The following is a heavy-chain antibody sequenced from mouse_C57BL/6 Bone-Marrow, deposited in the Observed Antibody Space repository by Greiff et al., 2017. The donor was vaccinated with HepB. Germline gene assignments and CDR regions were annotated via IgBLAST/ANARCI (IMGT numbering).Heavy chain of an antibody. V-gene: IGHV5-16*01. J-gene: IGHJ2*01. Sequence: EVQRVESEGGLVQPGRSMKLSCTASGFTFSDYYMAWVRQVPEKGLEWVANINYDGSSTYYLDSLKSRFIISRDNAKNILYLQMSSLKSEDTATYYCARDLDYFDYWGQGTTLTVSS. CDR1: GFTFSDYY. CDR3: ARDLDYFDY. CDR2: INYDGSST.